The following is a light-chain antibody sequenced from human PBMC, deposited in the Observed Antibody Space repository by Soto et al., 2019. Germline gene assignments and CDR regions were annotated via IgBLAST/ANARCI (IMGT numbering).Light chain of an antibody. CDR3: QRYNSVPPVT. J-gene: IGKJ3*01. CDR2: AAS. CDR1: QGISNY. Sequence: DIQMTQSPSSLSASVGDRVTITCRASQGISNYLAWYQQQPGKPPKLLMYAASTLQAGVRSRFSGSGSGIAFTLTISSLQPEDVAAYYCQRYNSVPPVTFGPGTKVNL. V-gene: IGKV1-27*01.